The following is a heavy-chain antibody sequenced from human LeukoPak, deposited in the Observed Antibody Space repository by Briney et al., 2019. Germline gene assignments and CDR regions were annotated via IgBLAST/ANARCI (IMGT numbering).Heavy chain of an antibody. CDR1: GFTFSSYA. V-gene: IGHV3-23*01. D-gene: IGHD3-10*01. J-gene: IGHJ6*03. Sequence: GGSLRLSCAASGFTFSSYAMSWVRQAPGKGLEWVSTISSSGDNTYYADSVKGRFTISRDESKNTLYLQMNTLRVEDTAVYYCAKALPFFHGSGRNYYYYMDVWGKGTTVTVSS. CDR3: AKALPFFHGSGRNYYYYMDV. CDR2: ISSSGDNT.